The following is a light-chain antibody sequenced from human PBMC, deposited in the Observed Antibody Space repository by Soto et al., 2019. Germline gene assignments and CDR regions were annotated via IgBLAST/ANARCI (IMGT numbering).Light chain of an antibody. V-gene: IGKV3-15*01. CDR3: QQHNHWPFYT. CDR2: GAS. Sequence: EIRMTQSPATLSVSPGERATLSCRASESVARNLAWYQQKPGQAPRLLIYGASTRATGIPARFSGSGSGTEFTLTISSLQSEDLAVYFCQQHNHWPFYTFGQGTKLEI. CDR1: ESVARN. J-gene: IGKJ2*01.